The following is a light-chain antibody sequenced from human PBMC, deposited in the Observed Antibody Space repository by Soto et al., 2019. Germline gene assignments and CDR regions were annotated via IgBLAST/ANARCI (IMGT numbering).Light chain of an antibody. V-gene: IGKV1-39*01. J-gene: IGKJ4*01. Sequence: DIPMTQSTSSLSASVGDRVTITCRASQSIASSLHWLQLKPGKAPKLLLYATSTLQSGVPSRFSGSGSGSHCTLTISILQPEESAVYFCQQGYSPLLTFGGGPRVEIK. CDR2: ATS. CDR3: QQGYSPLLT. CDR1: QSIASS.